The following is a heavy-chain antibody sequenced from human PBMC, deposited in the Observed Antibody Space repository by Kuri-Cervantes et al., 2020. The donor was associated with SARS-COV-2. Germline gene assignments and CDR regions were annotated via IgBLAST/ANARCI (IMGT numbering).Heavy chain of an antibody. J-gene: IGHJ4*02. CDR3: ARSIIAVAGFGGRDY. CDR2: INSDGSST. Sequence: GESLKISCAASGFTFSSYWMHWVRQAPGKGLVWASRINSDGSSTSYADSVKGRFTISRDNSKNTLYLQMNSLRAEDTAVYYCARSIIAVAGFGGRDYWGQGTLVTVSS. CDR1: GFTFSSYW. V-gene: IGHV3-74*01. D-gene: IGHD6-19*01.